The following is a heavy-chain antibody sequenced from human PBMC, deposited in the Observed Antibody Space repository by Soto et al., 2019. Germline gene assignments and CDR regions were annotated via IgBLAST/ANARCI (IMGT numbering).Heavy chain of an antibody. CDR2: IYYSGST. D-gene: IGHD3-22*01. CDR3: ARETPYGSGYYFFDY. J-gene: IGHJ4*02. Sequence: PSESLSLTCTVSGGSISSGGYYWSWIRQHPGKGLEWIGYIYYSGSTYYNPSLKSRVTISVDTSKNQFSLKLSSVTAADTAVYYCARETPYGSGYYFFDYWGQGTLVTVSS. V-gene: IGHV4-31*03. CDR1: GGSISSGGYY.